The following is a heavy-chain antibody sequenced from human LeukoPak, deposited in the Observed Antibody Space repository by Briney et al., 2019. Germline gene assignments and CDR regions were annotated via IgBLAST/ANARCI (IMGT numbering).Heavy chain of an antibody. V-gene: IGHV1-2*06. J-gene: IGHJ6*02. Sequence: GASVKVSCKASGYTFTSYYMHWVRQAPGQGLEWMGRINVNSGGTNYAQKFQGRVTMTRDTSINTAYMELSRLRSDDTAVYYCARDWGYYDRSGYYYYYYGMDVWGQGTTVTVSS. D-gene: IGHD3-22*01. CDR2: INVNSGGT. CDR3: ARDWGYYDRSGYYYYYYGMDV. CDR1: GYTFTSYY.